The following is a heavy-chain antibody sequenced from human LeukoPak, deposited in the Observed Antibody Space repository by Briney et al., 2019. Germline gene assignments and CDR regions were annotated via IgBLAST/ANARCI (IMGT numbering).Heavy chain of an antibody. J-gene: IGHJ4*02. Sequence: GGSLRLSCAASGFTVSSNYMSWVRQAPGKGLEWVSVIYSGGSTYYADSVKGRFTISRDNSKNTLYLQMNSLRAEDTAVYYCARLLSIAVAGTGFGYWGQGTLVTVSS. CDR3: ARLLSIAVAGTGFGY. V-gene: IGHV3-53*01. CDR1: GFTVSSNY. D-gene: IGHD6-19*01. CDR2: IYSGGST.